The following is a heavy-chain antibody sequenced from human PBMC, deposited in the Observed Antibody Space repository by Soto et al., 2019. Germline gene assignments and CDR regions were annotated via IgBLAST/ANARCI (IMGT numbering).Heavy chain of an antibody. J-gene: IGHJ4*02. D-gene: IGHD1-26*01. Sequence: SETLSLTCTVSGGSVSSGSYYWSWIRQPPGKGLEWIGYIYYSGSTNYNPSLKSRVTISVDTSKNQFSLKLGSVTAADTAVYYCARRRTWDYYFDYWGQGTLVTVSS. CDR3: ARRRTWDYYFDY. CDR1: GGSVSSGSYY. V-gene: IGHV4-61*01. CDR2: IYYSGST.